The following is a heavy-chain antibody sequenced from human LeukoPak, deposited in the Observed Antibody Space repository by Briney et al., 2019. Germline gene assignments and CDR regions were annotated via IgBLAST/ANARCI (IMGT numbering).Heavy chain of an antibody. D-gene: IGHD3-10*01. V-gene: IGHV1-8*01. CDR2: MNPNSGNT. CDR3: ARGVITMVRGVNLLSDY. J-gene: IGHJ4*02. CDR1: GYTFTSYD. Sequence: GASVKVSCKASGYTFTSYDINWVRQATGQGLEWMGWMNPNSGNTGYAQKFQGRVTMTRNTSISTAYMELSSLRSEDTAVYYCARGVITMVRGVNLLSDYWGQGTLVTVSS.